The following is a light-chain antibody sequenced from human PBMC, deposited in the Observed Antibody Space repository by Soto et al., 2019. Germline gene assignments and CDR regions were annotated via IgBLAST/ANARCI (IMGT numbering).Light chain of an antibody. CDR2: AAS. V-gene: IGKV1-27*01. Sequence: DIQMTQSPSSLSASVGDRVNITCRASQGISNYLAWYQQKPGKVPKLLIYAASTLQSGVPSRFSGSGSGTDFTLTISSLQPEDVATYYCQKYNSAPPNTSGGGTKVEIK. CDR1: QGISNY. J-gene: IGKJ4*01. CDR3: QKYNSAPPNT.